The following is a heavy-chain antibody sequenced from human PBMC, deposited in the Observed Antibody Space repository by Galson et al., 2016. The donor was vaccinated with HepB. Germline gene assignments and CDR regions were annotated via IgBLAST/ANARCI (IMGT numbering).Heavy chain of an antibody. D-gene: IGHD6-19*01. V-gene: IGHV3-23*01. J-gene: IGHJ4*02. CDR3: AKGSNGWTKFIDF. Sequence: SLRLSCAASGFTFTNYAMSWVHQAPGKGLEWVSGITGSDGSTRYADSVKGRFIISRDNSKNTLYLQMDSLRAEDTAVYYCAKGSNGWTKFIDFWGQGTLVTVSS. CDR1: GFTFTNYA. CDR2: ITGSDGST.